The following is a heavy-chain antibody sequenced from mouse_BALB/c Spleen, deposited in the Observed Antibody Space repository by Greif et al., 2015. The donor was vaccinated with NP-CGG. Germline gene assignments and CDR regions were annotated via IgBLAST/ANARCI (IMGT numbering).Heavy chain of an antibody. CDR3: AKHPYGNYGFAY. CDR1: GFSLTDYG. J-gene: IGHJ3*01. D-gene: IGHD2-1*01. V-gene: IGHV2-6-5*01. CDR2: IWGGGST. Sequence: QVQLKQSGPGLVAPSQSLSITCTGSGFSLTDYGVSRIRQPPGKGLEWRGVIWGGGSTYYKSALKSRLSISKDNSKSQVFLKMNSLQADDTAMYYCAKHPYGNYGFAYWGQGTLVTISA.